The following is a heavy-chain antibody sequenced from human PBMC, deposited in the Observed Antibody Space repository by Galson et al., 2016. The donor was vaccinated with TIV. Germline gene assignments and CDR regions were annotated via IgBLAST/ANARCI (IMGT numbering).Heavy chain of an antibody. V-gene: IGHV1-18*01. CDR1: GYTFINYG. D-gene: IGHD3-10*01. CDR2: ISAYNGNT. J-gene: IGHJ4*02. CDR3: ARVPSGFQEVIPYFDY. Sequence: SVKVSCKASGYTFINYGVGWVRQAPGQGLEWMGWISAYNGNTRYAQKLQARVTMTTDTSTNTAYMELRSLRCDDTAVYYGARVPSGFQEVIPYFDYWGQGTLVTVSS.